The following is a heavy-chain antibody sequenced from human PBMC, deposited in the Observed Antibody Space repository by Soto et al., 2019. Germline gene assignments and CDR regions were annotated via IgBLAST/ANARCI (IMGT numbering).Heavy chain of an antibody. V-gene: IGHV4-59*01. CDR2: IHYNGNT. Sequence: SETLSLTCTVSGCSISAYSWSWVRQPPGKGLEWIGNIHYNGNTKYNPSLKSRVTMSVDTSKNQFSLKLISVTAAGTAKYFCAREGNLGRWLQPLDFWGQGTLVTVSS. CDR1: GCSISAYS. D-gene: IGHD5-12*01. J-gene: IGHJ4*02. CDR3: AREGNLGRWLQPLDF.